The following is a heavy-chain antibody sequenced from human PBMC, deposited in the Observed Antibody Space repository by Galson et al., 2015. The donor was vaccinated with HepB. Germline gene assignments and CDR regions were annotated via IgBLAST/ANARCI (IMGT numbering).Heavy chain of an antibody. CDR2: ISGNGGTT. J-gene: IGHJ4*02. CDR3: AKEGIYIFGVLDY. CDR1: GFTFADYG. D-gene: IGHD3-3*02. Sequence: SLRLSCAVSGFTFADYGMSWVRQAPGKGPEWVSSISGNGGTTYYGDSVKGRFTISRDNSKNMLFLEMNSLRAEDTALYYCAKEGIYIFGVLDYWGQGTPVTVSP. V-gene: IGHV3-23*01.